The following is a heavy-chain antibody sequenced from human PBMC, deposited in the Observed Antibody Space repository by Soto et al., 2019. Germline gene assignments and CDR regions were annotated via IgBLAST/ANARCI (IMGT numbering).Heavy chain of an antibody. D-gene: IGHD6-13*01. CDR3: ARHSWVDSRWRYYFDY. J-gene: IGHJ4*02. CDR2: IYPGDSDT. Sequence: GGSLKISWSGSGYSITSYLICWGRQMPWKGLEWMGIIYPGDSDTRYSPSFQSQVTISADKSISTAYLQWSSLKASDTAMYYCARHSWVDSRWRYYFDYWGQGTLVTVSS. CDR1: GYSITSYL. V-gene: IGHV5-51*01.